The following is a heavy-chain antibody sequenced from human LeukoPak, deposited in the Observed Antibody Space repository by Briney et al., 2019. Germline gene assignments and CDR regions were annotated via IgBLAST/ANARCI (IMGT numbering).Heavy chain of an antibody. V-gene: IGHV3-9*01. CDR2: ISGNSGSI. Sequence: GGSLRLSCAGSGFIFNNYAMHWVRQPPGKGLGWVSGISGNSGSIDYADSVKGRFTISRDNAKNSLYLQMNSLRVEDTAFYYCAKDNRRHYTSGPNPDSLHWGQGALVTVSS. D-gene: IGHD6-19*01. CDR3: AKDNRRHYTSGPNPDSLH. J-gene: IGHJ4*02. CDR1: GFIFNNYA.